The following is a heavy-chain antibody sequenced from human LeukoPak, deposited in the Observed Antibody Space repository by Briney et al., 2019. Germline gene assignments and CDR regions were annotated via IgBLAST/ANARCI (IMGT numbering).Heavy chain of an antibody. J-gene: IGHJ6*03. CDR1: GGSISSGGYY. Sequence: SQTLSLTCTVSGGSISSGGYYWSWIRQPAGKGLEWIGRIYTSGSTNYNPSLKSRVTISVDTSKNQFSLKLSSVTAADTAVYYCARSAGYCSSTSCSYYYYYMDVWGKGTTVTISS. CDR2: IYTSGST. CDR3: ARSAGYCSSTSCSYYYYYMDV. D-gene: IGHD2-2*03. V-gene: IGHV4-61*02.